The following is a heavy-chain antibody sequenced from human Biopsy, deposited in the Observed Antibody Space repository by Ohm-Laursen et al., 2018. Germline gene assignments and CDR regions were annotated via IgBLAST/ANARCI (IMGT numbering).Heavy chain of an antibody. V-gene: IGHV4-34*01. CDR3: VRGVDYYDPYHYYALDV. Sequence: GTLSLTCAVYGEPFNGYYWSWIRQTPGKGLEWIGEINHSGRTNYNPSLKSRVTISVDTSKNQFPLKVRSVTAADTAVYYCVRGVDYYDPYHYYALDVWGQGTTVTVSS. CDR2: INHSGRT. J-gene: IGHJ6*02. D-gene: IGHD3-22*01. CDR1: GEPFNGYY.